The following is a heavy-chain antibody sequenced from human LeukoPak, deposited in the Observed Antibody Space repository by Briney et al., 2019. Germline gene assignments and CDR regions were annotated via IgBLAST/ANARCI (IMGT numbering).Heavy chain of an antibody. Sequence: KPSETLSLTCTVSGGSISSYYWSWLRQPPGKGLEWIGYIYYSGSTNYNPSLKGRVTISVDTSKNQFSLKLSSVTAADTAVYYCARHDYGDFDYWGQGTLVTVSS. CDR2: IYYSGST. J-gene: IGHJ4*02. CDR3: ARHDYGDFDY. CDR1: GGSISSYY. V-gene: IGHV4-59*08. D-gene: IGHD4-17*01.